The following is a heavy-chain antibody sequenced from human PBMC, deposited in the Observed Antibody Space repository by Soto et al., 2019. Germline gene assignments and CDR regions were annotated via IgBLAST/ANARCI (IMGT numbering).Heavy chain of an antibody. CDR1: GYTFTSYA. Sequence: ASVKISCKASGYTFTSYAMHWVRQAPGQRLEWMGWINAGNGNTKYSQKLQGRVTITRDTSASTAYMELSSLRSEDTAVYYCARERGPHGFEPWGEVTLVPVSS. CDR3: ARERGPHGFEP. CDR2: INAGNGNT. J-gene: IGHJ5*02. V-gene: IGHV1-3*01.